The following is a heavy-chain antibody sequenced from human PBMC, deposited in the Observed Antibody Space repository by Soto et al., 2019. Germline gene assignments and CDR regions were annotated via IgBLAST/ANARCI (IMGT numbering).Heavy chain of an antibody. CDR2: ISYDGSNK. V-gene: IGHV3-30-3*01. CDR1: GFTFSSYA. J-gene: IGHJ6*02. CDR3: ARALFEAALHITGTTNYYYYGMDV. Sequence: GGSLRLSCAASGFTFSSYAMHWVRQAPGKGLEWVAVISYDGSNKYYADYVKGRFTISRDNSKNTLYLQMNSLRAEDTAVYYCARALFEAALHITGTTNYYYYGMDVWGQGTTVTVSS. D-gene: IGHD1-7*01.